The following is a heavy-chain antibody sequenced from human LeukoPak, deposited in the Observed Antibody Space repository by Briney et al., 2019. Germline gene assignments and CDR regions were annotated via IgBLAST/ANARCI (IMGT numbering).Heavy chain of an antibody. CDR2: INPSSGGT. CDR1: GYTFTGYY. CDR3: ARTIAVAGTGDY. J-gene: IGHJ4*02. D-gene: IGHD6-19*01. Sequence: GASVKVSCKASGYTFTGYYMHWVRQAPGQGLEWMGWINPSSGGTNYAQKFQGRVTMTRDTSISTAYMELSRLRSDDTAVYYCARTIAVAGTGDYWGQGTLVTVSS. V-gene: IGHV1-2*02.